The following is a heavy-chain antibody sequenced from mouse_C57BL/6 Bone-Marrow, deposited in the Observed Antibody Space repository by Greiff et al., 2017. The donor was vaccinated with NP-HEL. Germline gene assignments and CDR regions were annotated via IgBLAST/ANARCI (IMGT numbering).Heavy chain of an antibody. CDR2: ISYSGST. J-gene: IGHJ3*01. CDR1: GYSITSGYD. D-gene: IGHD1-1*01. V-gene: IGHV3-1*01. Sequence: EVKVVESGPGMVKPSQSLSLTCTVTGYSITSGYDWHWIRHFPGNKLEWMGYISYSGSTNYNPSLKSRISITHDTSKNHFFLKLNSVTTEDTATYYCARGGDYYGSPPFAYWGQGTLVTVSA. CDR3: ARGGDYYGSPPFAY.